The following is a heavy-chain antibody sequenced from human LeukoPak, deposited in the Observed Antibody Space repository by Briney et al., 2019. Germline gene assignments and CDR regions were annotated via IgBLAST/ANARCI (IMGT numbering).Heavy chain of an antibody. CDR3: AIFSSGYYASDC. CDR1: GGSVSSGSYY. V-gene: IGHV4-61*01. CDR2: IYYSGSI. Sequence: PSQTLSLTCTVSGGSVSSGSYYWSWIRQPPGKELEWIGYIYYSGSINYNPSLKSRVTISVDTSMTQFSLKLSSVAAADTGGYYCAIFSSGYYASDCWGQGTLVTVSS. D-gene: IGHD3-22*01. J-gene: IGHJ4*02.